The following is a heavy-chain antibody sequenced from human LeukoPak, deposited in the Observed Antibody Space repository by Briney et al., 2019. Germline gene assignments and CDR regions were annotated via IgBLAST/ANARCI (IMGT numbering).Heavy chain of an antibody. CDR2: IWYDRSNK. V-gene: IGHV3-33*01. D-gene: IGHD1-26*01. J-gene: IGHJ3*02. Sequence: GGSLRLSCAASGFTFSSYGMHWVRQAPGKGLEWVAVIWYDRSNKYYADSVKGRFTISRDNSKNTLYLQMNSLRAEDTAVYYCARDVSWASAFDIWGQGTMVTVSS. CDR1: GFTFSSYG. CDR3: ARDVSWASAFDI.